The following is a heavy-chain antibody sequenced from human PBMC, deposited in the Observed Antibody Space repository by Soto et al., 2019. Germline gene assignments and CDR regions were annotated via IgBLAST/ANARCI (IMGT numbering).Heavy chain of an antibody. V-gene: IGHV1-24*01. Sequence: GASVKVSFKVSGYTLTELSMHWVRRAPGKGLEWMGGFDPEDGETIYAQKFQGRVTMTEDTSTDTAYMELSSLRSEDTAVYYCACVLRFLEWLLLYFDYWGQGTLVTVSS. D-gene: IGHD3-3*01. CDR2: FDPEDGET. J-gene: IGHJ4*02. CDR3: ACVLRFLEWLLLYFDY. CDR1: GYTLTELS.